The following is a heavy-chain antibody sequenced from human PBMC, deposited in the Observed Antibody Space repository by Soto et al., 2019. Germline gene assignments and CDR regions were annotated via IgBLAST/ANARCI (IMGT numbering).Heavy chain of an antibody. D-gene: IGHD3-16*01. J-gene: IGHJ6*02. Sequence: GGSLRLSCAASVFTFSSYEMNWVRQAPGKGLEWVSYISSSGSTIYYADSVKGRFTISRDNAKNSLYLQMNSLRAEDTAVYYCTAVTGGGFMVSYYYGMDVWGQGTTVTVSS. CDR1: VFTFSSYE. CDR2: ISSSGSTI. CDR3: TAVTGGGFMVSYYYGMDV. V-gene: IGHV3-48*03.